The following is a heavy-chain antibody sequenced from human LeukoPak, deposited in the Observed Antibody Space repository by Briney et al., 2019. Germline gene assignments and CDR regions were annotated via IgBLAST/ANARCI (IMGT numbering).Heavy chain of an antibody. D-gene: IGHD2-21*01. CDR3: TTDQPIVVVIAVSRGDYYYMDV. J-gene: IGHJ6*03. V-gene: IGHV3-15*01. Sequence: GGSLRLSCAASGFTFSNAWRSWVRQAPGKGLEWVGRIKSKTDGGTTDYAAPVKGRFTISRDDSKKTLYLQMNSLKTEDTAVYYCTTDQPIVVVIAVSRGDYYYMDVWGKGTTVTVSS. CDR2: IKSKTDGGTT. CDR1: GFTFSNAW.